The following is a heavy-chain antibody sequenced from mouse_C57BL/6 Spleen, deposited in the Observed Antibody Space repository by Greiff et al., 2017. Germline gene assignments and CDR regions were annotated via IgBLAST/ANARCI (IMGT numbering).Heavy chain of an antibody. CDR3: ARWDKDYYGSSPFAY. Sequence: VQLQQSGPELVKPGASVKMSCKASGYTFTDYNMHWVKQSHGKSLEWIGYINPNNGGTSYNQKFKGKATLTVNQSSSTAYMELRSLTSEDSAVYYFARWDKDYYGSSPFAYWGQGTLVTVSA. J-gene: IGHJ3*01. CDR2: INPNNGGT. D-gene: IGHD1-1*01. CDR1: GYTFTDYN. V-gene: IGHV1-22*01.